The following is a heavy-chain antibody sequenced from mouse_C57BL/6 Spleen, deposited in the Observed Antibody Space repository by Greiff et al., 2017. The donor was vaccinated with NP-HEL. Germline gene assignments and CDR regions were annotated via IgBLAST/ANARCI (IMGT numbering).Heavy chain of an antibody. J-gene: IGHJ3*01. V-gene: IGHV14-4*01. CDR3: TREITRNLGFAY. CDR1: GFNIKDDY. CDR2: IDPENGDT. Sequence: EVQLQQSGAELVRPGASVKLSCTASGFNIKDDYMHWVKQRPEQGLEWIGWIDPENGDTEYASKFQGKATITADTSSNTAYLQLSSLTSEDTAVYYCTREITRNLGFAYWGQGTLVTVSA. D-gene: IGHD1-1*01.